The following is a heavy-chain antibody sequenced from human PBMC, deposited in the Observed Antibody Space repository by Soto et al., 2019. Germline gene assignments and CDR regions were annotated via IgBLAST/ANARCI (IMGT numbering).Heavy chain of an antibody. V-gene: IGHV3-23*01. CDR2: ISGSGGST. Sequence: GGSLRLSCAASGFTFSSYAMSWVRQAPGKGLEWVSAISGSGGSTYYADSVKGRFTISRDNSKNTLYLQMNSLRAEDTVVYYCAKGGGEQLVPYYFDYWGQGTLVTVSS. CDR1: GFTFSSYA. D-gene: IGHD6-6*01. CDR3: AKGGGEQLVPYYFDY. J-gene: IGHJ4*02.